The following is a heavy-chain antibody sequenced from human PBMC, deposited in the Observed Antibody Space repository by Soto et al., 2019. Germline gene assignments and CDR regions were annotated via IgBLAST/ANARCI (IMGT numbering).Heavy chain of an antibody. Sequence: QLQLQESGPGLVKPSETLSLTCNVAGGSISSSNNYWGWIRQPPGKGLEWIGSIYYSGSTYYNASVKSRVTISVDTSKNQFSLKLSSVTAADTSVYYCARHGSGSYWDWYFDLWGRGTLVTVSS. CDR3: ARHGSGSYWDWYFDL. CDR1: GGSISSSNNY. CDR2: IYYSGST. J-gene: IGHJ2*01. V-gene: IGHV4-39*01. D-gene: IGHD1-26*01.